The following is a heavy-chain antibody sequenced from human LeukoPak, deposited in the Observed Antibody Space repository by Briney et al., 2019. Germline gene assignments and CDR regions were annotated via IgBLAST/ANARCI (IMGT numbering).Heavy chain of an antibody. Sequence: ASVKVSCKASGYTLTSYGSSWVRQAPGQGLEWMGWISAYNGNTDYAQSLQGRVTMTIDTSTSTVYMELRSLRSDDTDVYSCARDVGRSYDLDYWGQGTLVTVSS. CDR3: ARDVGRSYDLDY. V-gene: IGHV1-18*01. J-gene: IGHJ4*02. CDR2: ISAYNGNT. D-gene: IGHD3-16*01. CDR1: GYTLTSYG.